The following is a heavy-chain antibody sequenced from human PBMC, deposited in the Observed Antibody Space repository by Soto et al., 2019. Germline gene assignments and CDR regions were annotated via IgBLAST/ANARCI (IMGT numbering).Heavy chain of an antibody. CDR1: GFTIGDHA. CDR3: SSSSSWMYDFDF. Sequence: VHLVESGGGLVKPGQSLRLSCGPSGFTIGDHAVAWFRQAPGKGLEWLSLIKSQAYGGTTEYAASVKGRFTISRDDSKGLAYLQMSSLKTEDTAIYYCSSSSSWMYDFDFWGQGTLVTVSS. J-gene: IGHJ4*02. V-gene: IGHV3-49*05. D-gene: IGHD6-13*01. CDR2: IKSQAYGGTT.